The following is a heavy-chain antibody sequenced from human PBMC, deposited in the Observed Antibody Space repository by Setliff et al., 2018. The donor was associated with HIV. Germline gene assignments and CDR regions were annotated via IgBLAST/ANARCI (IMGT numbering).Heavy chain of an antibody. CDR2: INPKSGAT. Sequence: GASVKVSCKTLGHRFTDFYVNWVRQAPGQGLEWMGWINPKSGATKNAQKFQGRVTLTRDTSISTAHMELSRLRSADTAVYSCARESGVPGYYYYYYMDVWGKGTTVTVSS. J-gene: IGHJ6*03. V-gene: IGHV1-2*02. D-gene: IGHD3-3*01. CDR1: GHRFTDFY. CDR3: ARESGVPGYYYYYYMDV.